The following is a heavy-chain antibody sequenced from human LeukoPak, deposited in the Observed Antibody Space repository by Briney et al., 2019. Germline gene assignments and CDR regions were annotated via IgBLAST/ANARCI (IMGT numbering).Heavy chain of an antibody. Sequence: GGSLRLSCAASGFTFSSRAMNWVRQAPGKGLEWVSTISGSGDSTYYADSVAGRFVTSRDNSKNTLYLQMNSLRAEDTALYFCAKSLDGSGSYYNGDYWGQGTLVTVSS. V-gene: IGHV3-23*01. J-gene: IGHJ4*02. CDR2: ISGSGDST. D-gene: IGHD3-10*01. CDR1: GFTFSSRA. CDR3: AKSLDGSGSYYNGDY.